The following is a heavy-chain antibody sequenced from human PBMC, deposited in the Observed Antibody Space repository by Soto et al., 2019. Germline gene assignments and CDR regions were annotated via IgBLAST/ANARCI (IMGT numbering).Heavy chain of an antibody. CDR3: ATDISNSSTTGSRTYYFDY. CDR2: IWHDGSIE. D-gene: IGHD2-2*01. J-gene: IGHJ4*02. Sequence: VRKKQGQGLEWVAVIWHDGSIEHYADSVKGRFTISRDNSKNTLYLQMTSLRAEDTAVYYCATDISNSSTTGSRTYYFDYWGQGALVTVSS. V-gene: IGHV3-33*01.